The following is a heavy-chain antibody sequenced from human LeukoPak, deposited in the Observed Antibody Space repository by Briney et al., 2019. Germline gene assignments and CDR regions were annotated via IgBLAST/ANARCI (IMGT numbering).Heavy chain of an antibody. V-gene: IGHV4-59*01. CDR2: IYYSGST. CDR3: ARKYCSTTNCSPFDP. CDR1: GDSISSYC. J-gene: IGHJ5*02. Sequence: SETLSLTCTVSGDSISSYCWNWIRQPPGKGLEWIGYIYYSGSTNYNPSLKSRVTISINTSKNQFSLKLSSVTAADTAVYYCARKYCSTTNCSPFDPWGQGTLVTVSS. D-gene: IGHD2-2*01.